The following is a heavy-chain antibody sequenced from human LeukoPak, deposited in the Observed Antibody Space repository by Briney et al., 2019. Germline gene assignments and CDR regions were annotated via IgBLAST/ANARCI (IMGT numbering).Heavy chain of an antibody. Sequence: GGSLRLSCAASGFTFSSYGMHWVRQAPGKGLEWVAVIWYDGSNKHYADSVKGRFTISRDNSKNTLYLQMNSLRAEDTAVYYCAKDSRYYWDYWGQGTLVTVSS. J-gene: IGHJ4*02. D-gene: IGHD3-22*01. V-gene: IGHV3-33*06. CDR3: AKDSRYYWDY. CDR1: GFTFSSYG. CDR2: IWYDGSNK.